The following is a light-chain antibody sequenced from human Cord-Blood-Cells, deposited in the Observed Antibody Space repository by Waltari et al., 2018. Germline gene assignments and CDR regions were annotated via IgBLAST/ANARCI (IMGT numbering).Light chain of an antibody. V-gene: IGKV3-15*01. CDR2: GAS. Sequence: EIVMTQSPATLSVSPGERATLSCRASQSVSSNLPWYQQKPGQAPRLPIYGASTRATGIPARFSGSGSGTEFTLTISSLQSEDFAVYYCQQYNNWPPVTFGQGTKVEIK. J-gene: IGKJ1*01. CDR3: QQYNNWPPVT. CDR1: QSVSSN.